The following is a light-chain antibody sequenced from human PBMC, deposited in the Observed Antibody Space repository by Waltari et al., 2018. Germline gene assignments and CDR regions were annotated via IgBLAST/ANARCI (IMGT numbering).Light chain of an antibody. J-gene: IGKJ3*01. V-gene: IGKV1-16*01. CDR3: QQYNSAPFT. CDR2: YAS. Sequence: DIQMTQSPSSLSASVGDTVTITCRASQGISSYLAWYQQKPGKAPKPLIYYASNLESGVPSRFSGSGSGTELTLTISSLQPEDFATYYCQQYNSAPFTFGPGTKLDIK. CDR1: QGISSY.